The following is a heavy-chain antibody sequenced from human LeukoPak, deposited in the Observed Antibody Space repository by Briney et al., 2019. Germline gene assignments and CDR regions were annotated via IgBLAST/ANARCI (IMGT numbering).Heavy chain of an antibody. J-gene: IGHJ4*02. V-gene: IGHV1-18*01. CDR2: ISGFNDNT. Sequence: ASLTLSCKASGYDFNRFAINWVRQAPGQGPEWMGWISGFNDNTAYAQKLQDRVTMTTDKSTSTAYMELRNLRSDDTAMYYCARCSAAACFPLDFDFWGQGTLVTVSS. D-gene: IGHD2-15*01. CDR3: ARCSAAACFPLDFDF. CDR1: GYDFNRFA.